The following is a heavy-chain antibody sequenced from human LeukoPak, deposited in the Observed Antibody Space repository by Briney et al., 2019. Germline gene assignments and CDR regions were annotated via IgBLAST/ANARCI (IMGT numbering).Heavy chain of an antibody. CDR2: IYSGGST. CDR1: GFTVSSNY. V-gene: IGHV3-53*01. D-gene: IGHD3-22*01. CDR3: AREEDYNDSSGYPDAFDI. Sequence: PGGSLRLSCAASGFTVSSNYMSWVRQAPGKGLEWVSVIYSGGSTYYADSVKGRFTISRDNSKNTLYLQMNSVRAEDTAVYYCAREEDYNDSSGYPDAFDIWGQGTMVTVSS. J-gene: IGHJ3*02.